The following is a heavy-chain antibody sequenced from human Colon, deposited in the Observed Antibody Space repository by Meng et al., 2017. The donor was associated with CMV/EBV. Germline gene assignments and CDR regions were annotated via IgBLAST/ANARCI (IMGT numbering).Heavy chain of an antibody. CDR3: ARCRPSSEYSCEGLLLDY. J-gene: IGHJ4*02. CDR1: GFSFGNHV. CDR2: IYSSGSRT. D-gene: IGHD6-25*01. V-gene: IGHV3-23*05. Sequence: GESLKISCAASGFSFGNHVMTWVRQAPGKGLEHISLIYSSGSRTFYADSVKGRFYVSRDNPENTLHLQMTGLTAEDTAIYYCARCRPSSEYSCEGLLLDYWGQGTLVTVSS.